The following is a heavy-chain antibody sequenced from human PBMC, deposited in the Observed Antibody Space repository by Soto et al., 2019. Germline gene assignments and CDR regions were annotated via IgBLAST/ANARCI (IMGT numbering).Heavy chain of an antibody. CDR2: IVVGSGNT. CDR1: GFTFTSSA. Sequence: ASVKVSCKASGFTFTSSAVQWVRQARGQRLEWIGWIVVGSGNTDYAQKFQERVTITRDMSTSTAYMELSSLRSEDTAVYYCAAAYSSWYHHPAIRYYYYGMDVWGQGTTVTVSS. V-gene: IGHV1-58*01. CDR3: AAAYSSWYHHPAIRYYYYGMDV. D-gene: IGHD6-13*01. J-gene: IGHJ6*02.